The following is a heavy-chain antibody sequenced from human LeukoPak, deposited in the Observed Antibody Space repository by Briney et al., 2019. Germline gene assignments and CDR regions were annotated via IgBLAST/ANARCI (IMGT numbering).Heavy chain of an antibody. CDR1: GFTFSSYS. CDR2: IKSKTDGGTT. Sequence: GGSLRLSCAASGFTFSSYSMNWVRQAPGKGLEWVGRIKSKTDGGTTDYAAPVKGRFTISRDDSKNTLYLQMNSLKTEDTAVYYCTTDPAQGGYCSGGSCYSRYYYYYYMDVWGKGTTVTISS. V-gene: IGHV3-15*01. CDR3: TTDPAQGGYCSGGSCYSRYYYYYYMDV. J-gene: IGHJ6*03. D-gene: IGHD2-15*01.